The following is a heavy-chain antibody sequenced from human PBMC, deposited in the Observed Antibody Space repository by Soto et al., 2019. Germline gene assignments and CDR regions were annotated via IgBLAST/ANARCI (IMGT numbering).Heavy chain of an antibody. J-gene: IGHJ4*02. D-gene: IGHD3-10*01. Sequence: SETLSLTCTVSGASISSSTYYWGWIRQPPGKGLEWIGSVYYSGSTYYNPSLKSRVTILLDTSKSQFSLKLSSVTAADTAVYYCATHYYGSGSYFINWGQGTLVTVSS. V-gene: IGHV4-39*01. CDR2: VYYSGST. CDR1: GASISSSTYY. CDR3: ATHYYGSGSYFIN.